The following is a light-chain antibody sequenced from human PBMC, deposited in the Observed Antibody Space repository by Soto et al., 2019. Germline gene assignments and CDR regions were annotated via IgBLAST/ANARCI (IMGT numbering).Light chain of an antibody. Sequence: DIQLTQSPSFLSASVGDRITITCRASQGIRSYLVWYQQRPGTAPKVLISRASRLHTGVPSRVSGSGSGTEFTLTITSLEPEDFATYYCLQHNAHPRTFGQGTKVEI. J-gene: IGKJ1*01. V-gene: IGKV1-9*01. CDR1: QGIRSY. CDR3: LQHNAHPRT. CDR2: RAS.